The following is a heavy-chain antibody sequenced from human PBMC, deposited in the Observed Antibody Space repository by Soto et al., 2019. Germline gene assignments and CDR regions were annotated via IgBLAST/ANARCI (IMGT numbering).Heavy chain of an antibody. V-gene: IGHV4-4*07. CDR2: FSLSGTT. Sequence: QVQLQESGPGLMKPSETLFLTCPVSGASITGSSYWSWIRQPAGQGLEWIGRFSLSGTTNYNPSLRSRVTRSADVSNNQFSLMLTAVTAADTALYYCAMGITPPGAPAWYYFDSWGQGTLFTVSS. D-gene: IGHD1-26*01. CDR1: GASITGSSY. J-gene: IGHJ4*02. CDR3: AMGITPPGAPAWYYFDS.